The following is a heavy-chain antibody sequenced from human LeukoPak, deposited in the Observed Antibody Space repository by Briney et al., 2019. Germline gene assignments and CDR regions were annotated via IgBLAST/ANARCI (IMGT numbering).Heavy chain of an antibody. CDR1: GFTFSSYA. CDR3: AKAGSSASRTFDP. CDR2: ISGLGDKT. D-gene: IGHD2-2*01. J-gene: IGHJ5*02. V-gene: IGHV3-23*01. Sequence: GGSLRLSCAASGFTFSSYAMRWVRQAPGKGLEWVSGISGLGDKTDYADSVKGRFTISRDNSANTVSLQMNSLTGEDTAVYYCAKAGSSASRTFDPWGQGTLDTVSS.